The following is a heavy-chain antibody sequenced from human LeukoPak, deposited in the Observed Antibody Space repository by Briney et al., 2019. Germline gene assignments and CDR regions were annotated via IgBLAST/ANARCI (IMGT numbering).Heavy chain of an antibody. V-gene: IGHV3-7*01. CDR3: ARDHTVDGLVFDY. Sequence: GGSLRLSCAASGFTFSDFWMNWVGQAPGKGLGWVASIKQDGSEKYYVDSVKGRFSISRDNAKNSLHLQMNSLRAEDTAVYYCARDHTVDGLVFDYWGQGILVTVSS. CDR2: IKQDGSEK. D-gene: IGHD6-19*01. CDR1: GFTFSDFW. J-gene: IGHJ4*02.